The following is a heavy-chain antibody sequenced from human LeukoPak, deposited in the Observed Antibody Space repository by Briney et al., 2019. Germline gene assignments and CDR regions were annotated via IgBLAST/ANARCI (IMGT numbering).Heavy chain of an antibody. Sequence: SETLSLTCTVSGGSISSYYWSWIRQPPGKGLEWIGYIYYSGSTNYNPSLKRRVTISVDTCKNKFSLKLSSVTAADTAVYYFARLEYYYDSSGYYSYYFDYWGQGTLVTVSS. CDR3: ARLEYYYDSSGYYSYYFDY. CDR2: IYYSGST. D-gene: IGHD3-22*01. J-gene: IGHJ4*02. CDR1: GGSISSYY. V-gene: IGHV4-59*01.